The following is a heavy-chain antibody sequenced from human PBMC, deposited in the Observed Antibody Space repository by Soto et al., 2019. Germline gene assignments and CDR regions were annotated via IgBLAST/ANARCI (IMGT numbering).Heavy chain of an antibody. Sequence: LRLSCAASGFTFSSYAMHWVRQAPGKGLEWVAVISYDGSNKYYADSVKGRFTISRDNSKNTLSLQMNSLRAEDTAVYYCAREFLERYSNYLDYWGQGTLVTVSS. CDR1: GFTFSSYA. CDR2: ISYDGSNK. D-gene: IGHD4-4*01. J-gene: IGHJ4*02. V-gene: IGHV3-30-3*01. CDR3: AREFLERYSNYLDY.